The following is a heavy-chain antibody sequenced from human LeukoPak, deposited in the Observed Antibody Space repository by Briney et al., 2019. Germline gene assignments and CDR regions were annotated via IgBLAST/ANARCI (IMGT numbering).Heavy chain of an antibody. J-gene: IGHJ4*02. V-gene: IGHV4-30-4*01. CDR2: IYYRGST. D-gene: IGHD3-16*01. CDR3: ARDLRGGSDY. Sequence: EWIGYIYYRGSTYYNPAVKSRFTISVDTDKNEFSLKLSSVTAADTAVYYCARDLRGGSDYWGQGTLVTVSS.